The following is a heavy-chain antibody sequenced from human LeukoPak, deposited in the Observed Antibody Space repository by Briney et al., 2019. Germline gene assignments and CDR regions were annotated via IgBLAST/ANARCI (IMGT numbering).Heavy chain of an antibody. D-gene: IGHD6-19*01. V-gene: IGHV3-21*01. CDR3: ARERGIAVAGTDY. J-gene: IGHJ4*02. CDR2: ISSSSSYI. Sequence: GGSLRPSCVASGFPFSSYSMNWVRQAPGKGLEWVSSISSSSSYIYYADSVKGRFTISRDNAKNSLYLQMNSLRAEDTAVYYCARERGIAVAGTDYWGQGTLVTVSS. CDR1: GFPFSSYS.